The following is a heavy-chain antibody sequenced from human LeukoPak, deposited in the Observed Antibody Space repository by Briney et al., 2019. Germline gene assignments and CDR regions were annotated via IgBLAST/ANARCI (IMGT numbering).Heavy chain of an antibody. D-gene: IGHD1-26*01. CDR2: IRSKANSYAT. V-gene: IGHV3-73*01. CDR3: TVEGEYDAFDI. CDR1: GFTFSGSA. J-gene: IGHJ3*02. Sequence: GGSLRLSCAASGFTFSGSAMHWVCQASGKGLEWVGRIRSKANSYATAYAASVKGRFTISRDDSKNTAYLQMNSLKTEDTAVYYCTVEGEYDAFDIWGQGTMVTVSS.